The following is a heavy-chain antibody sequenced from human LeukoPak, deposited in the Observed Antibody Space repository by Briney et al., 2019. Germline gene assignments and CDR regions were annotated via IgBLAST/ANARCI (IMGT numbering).Heavy chain of an antibody. Sequence: PSETLSLTCTVSGGSISSYYWSWIRQPPGKGLEWIGYIYYSGSTNYNPSLKSRVTISVDTSKNQFSLKLSSVTAADTAVYYCAARNQSGWYPTIYFDYWGQGTLVTVSS. CDR3: AARNQSGWYPTIYFDY. V-gene: IGHV4-59*08. J-gene: IGHJ4*02. CDR2: IYYSGST. CDR1: GGSISSYY. D-gene: IGHD6-19*01.